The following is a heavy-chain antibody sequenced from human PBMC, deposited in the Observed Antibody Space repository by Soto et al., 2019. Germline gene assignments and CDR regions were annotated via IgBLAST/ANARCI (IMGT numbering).Heavy chain of an antibody. V-gene: IGHV2-5*02. CDR3: AHRVRGGYSDHFDY. CDR2: IYWDDDK. CDR1: GFSLSTSGVG. Sequence: QITLKESGPTLVKPTQTLTLTCTFSGFSLSTSGVGVGWIRQPPGKALEWLALIYWDDDKRYSPSLKSRITITKDTSKNQVVLTMTNMDPVDTATYYCAHRVRGGYSDHFDYWGQGTLVTVSS. D-gene: IGHD6-19*01. J-gene: IGHJ4*02.